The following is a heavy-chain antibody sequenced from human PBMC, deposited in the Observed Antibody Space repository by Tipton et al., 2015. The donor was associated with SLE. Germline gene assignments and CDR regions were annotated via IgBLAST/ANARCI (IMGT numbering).Heavy chain of an antibody. CDR1: GGSISSGYYY. CDR2: IYTSGTT. V-gene: IGHV4-61*02. CDR3: ARGVAGYFYYCYMDV. J-gene: IGHJ6*03. Sequence: LRLTCTVSGGSISSGYYYWSWIRQPAGKGLEWVGRIYTSGTTDYNPSLKSRVTILVDTSKNQFSLKLSSVTAADTAVYYCARGVAGYFYYCYMDVWGKGTTVTISS.